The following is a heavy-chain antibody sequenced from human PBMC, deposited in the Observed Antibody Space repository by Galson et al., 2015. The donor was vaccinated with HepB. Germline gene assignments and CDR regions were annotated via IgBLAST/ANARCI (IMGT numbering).Heavy chain of an antibody. J-gene: IGHJ5*02. V-gene: IGHV1-2*02. Sequence: HPNSGATNYVQSFQGRVTMTRDTSINTVYMDLSRLTSDDTAVYYCARGWSHYGSGTFHWFAPWGQGTRVTVSS. D-gene: IGHD3-10*01. CDR2: HPNSGAT. CDR3: ARGWSHYGSGTFHWFAP.